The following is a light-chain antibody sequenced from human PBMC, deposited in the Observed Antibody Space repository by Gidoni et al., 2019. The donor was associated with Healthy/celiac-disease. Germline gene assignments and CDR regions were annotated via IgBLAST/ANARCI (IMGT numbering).Light chain of an antibody. CDR3: AAWDDSLNGVV. Sequence: HFVLTQPPSASGTPGPRVTSSCSGSSYNNGSNTVNWYQQLPVTTPKLLIYSNNQRPSGVPDRFSGSKSGTSASLAISGLQSEDEADYYCAAWDDSLNGVVFGGGTKLTVL. CDR2: SNN. CDR1: SYNNGSNT. V-gene: IGLV1-44*01. J-gene: IGLJ2*01.